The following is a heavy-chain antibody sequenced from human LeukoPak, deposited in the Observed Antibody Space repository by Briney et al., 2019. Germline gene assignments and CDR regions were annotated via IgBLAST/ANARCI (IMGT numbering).Heavy chain of an antibody. CDR1: GGSISSYY. CDR3: ARGAQFGESSIDY. CDR2: IYYSGST. Sequence: PSETLSLTCTVSGGSISSYYWSWIRQPPGKGLEWIGYIYYSGSTYYNPSLKSRVTISVDTSKNQFSLKLSSVTAADTAVYYCARGAQFGESSIDYWGQGTLVTVSS. D-gene: IGHD3-10*01. V-gene: IGHV4-59*08. J-gene: IGHJ4*02.